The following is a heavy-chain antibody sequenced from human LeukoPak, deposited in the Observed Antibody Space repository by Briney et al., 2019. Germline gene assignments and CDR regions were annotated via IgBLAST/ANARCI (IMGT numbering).Heavy chain of an antibody. CDR3: ARDVPAGQWLAAYYYGMDV. CDR2: INPSGGST. CDR1: GYTFTSYY. J-gene: IGHJ6*02. Sequence: ASVKVSCKASGYTFTSYYMHWVRQAPGQGLEWMGIINPSGGSTSYAQKFQGRVTMTRDTSTSTVYMELSSLRSEDTAVYYCARDVPAGQWLAAYYYGMDVWGQGTTVTVSS. V-gene: IGHV1-46*01. D-gene: IGHD6-19*01.